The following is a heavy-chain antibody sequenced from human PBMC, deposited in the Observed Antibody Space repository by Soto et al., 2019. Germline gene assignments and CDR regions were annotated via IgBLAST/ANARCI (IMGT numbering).Heavy chain of an antibody. Sequence: SETLSLTCAVYGGSFSGYYWSWIRQPPGKGLEWIGEINHSGSTNYNPSLKSRVTISVDTSKNQFSLKLSSVTAADTAVYYCARNGPSSSWFPDYWGQGTLVTVSS. J-gene: IGHJ4*02. CDR2: INHSGST. V-gene: IGHV4-34*01. CDR1: GGSFSGYY. CDR3: ARNGPSSSWFPDY. D-gene: IGHD6-13*01.